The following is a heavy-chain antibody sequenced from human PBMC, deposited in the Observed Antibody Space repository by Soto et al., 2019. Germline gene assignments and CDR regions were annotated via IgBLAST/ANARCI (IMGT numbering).Heavy chain of an antibody. CDR1: GFTFSSYG. CDR3: ARDPNCSSTSCYVFYYYYMDV. CDR2: IWYDGSNK. Sequence: GGSLRLSCAASGFTFSSYGMHWVRQAPGKGLEWVAVIWYDGSNKYYADSVKGRFTISRDNSKNTLYLQMNSLRAEDTAVYYCARDPNCSSTSCYVFYYYYMDVWGKGTTVTVSS. V-gene: IGHV3-33*01. J-gene: IGHJ6*03. D-gene: IGHD2-2*01.